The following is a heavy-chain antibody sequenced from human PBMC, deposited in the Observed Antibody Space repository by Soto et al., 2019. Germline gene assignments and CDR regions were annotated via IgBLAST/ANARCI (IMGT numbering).Heavy chain of an antibody. Sequence: WETLSLTCTVSGGSISSYYWSWIQQPPGKGLEWIGYIYYSGSTNYNPSLKSRVTISVDTSKNQFSLKLSSVTAADTAVYYCARDAPYDSSGYSFDYWGQGTLVTVS. CDR3: ARDAPYDSSGYSFDY. CDR1: GGSISSYY. J-gene: IGHJ4*02. V-gene: IGHV4-59*01. D-gene: IGHD3-22*01. CDR2: IYYSGST.